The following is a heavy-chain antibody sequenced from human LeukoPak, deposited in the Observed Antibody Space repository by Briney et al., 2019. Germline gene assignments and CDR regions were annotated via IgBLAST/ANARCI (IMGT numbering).Heavy chain of an antibody. V-gene: IGHV1-2*02. J-gene: IGHJ4*02. CDR3: ARGGYCTTSSCYN. CDR1: RHTFTTYF. D-gene: IGHD2-8*01. CDR2: INPSTGAT. Sequence: ASVKVSCKIPRHTFTTYFIYWVRQAPGQGLDWMGWINPSTGATNSAQEFRGRITMTRDTSTSTAYMELSSLRSDDTAVYYCARGGYCTTSSCYNWGQGTLVTVSS.